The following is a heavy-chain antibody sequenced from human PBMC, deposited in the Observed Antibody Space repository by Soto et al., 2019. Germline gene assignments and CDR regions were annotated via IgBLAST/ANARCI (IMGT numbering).Heavy chain of an antibody. Sequence: PGGSLRLSCAASGFTFSSYSMNWVRQAPGQGLVWVSHIHSDGSTTTYADSVKGRFTISRDNAKNSLYLQMNSLRAEDTAVYYCARLSYDSSGYYYGESRYFDLWGRGTLVTVSS. D-gene: IGHD3-22*01. J-gene: IGHJ2*01. V-gene: IGHV3-48*04. CDR1: GFTFSSYS. CDR3: ARLSYDSSGYYYGESRYFDL. CDR2: IHSDGSTT.